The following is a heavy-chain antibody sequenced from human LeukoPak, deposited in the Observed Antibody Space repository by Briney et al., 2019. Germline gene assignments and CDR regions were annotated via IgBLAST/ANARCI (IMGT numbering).Heavy chain of an antibody. Sequence: PGGSLRLSCAASGFTFSSYWMHWARHAPGKGLVWVSRINSDGSSTNYADSVKGRFTISRDNAKNTLYLQMNSLRAEDTALYYCARRGAVAGTGDYWGQGTLVAVSS. CDR2: INSDGSST. D-gene: IGHD6-19*01. J-gene: IGHJ4*02. CDR3: ARRGAVAGTGDY. CDR1: GFTFSSYW. V-gene: IGHV3-74*01.